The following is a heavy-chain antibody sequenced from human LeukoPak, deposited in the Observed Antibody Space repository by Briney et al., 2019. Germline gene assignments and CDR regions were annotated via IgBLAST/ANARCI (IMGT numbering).Heavy chain of an antibody. J-gene: IGHJ4*02. D-gene: IGHD1-26*01. V-gene: IGHV3-48*01. Sequence: GGSLRLSCAASGFTFSTYSMNWVRQAPGKGLEWVSYISSTKSNIYYADSVKGRFTISRDNAKNSLYLQMNSLRVEDTAVYYCAKGRTLVGGSTRSYDYWGQGTLVTVSS. CDR2: ISSTKSNI. CDR1: GFTFSTYS. CDR3: AKGRTLVGGSTRSYDY.